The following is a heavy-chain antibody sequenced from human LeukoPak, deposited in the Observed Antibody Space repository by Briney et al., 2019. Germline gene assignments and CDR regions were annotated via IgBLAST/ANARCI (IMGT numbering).Heavy chain of an antibody. CDR3: AELGITMIGGV. CDR2: ISSSGSTI. CDR1: GFTVSNNY. D-gene: IGHD3-10*02. J-gene: IGHJ6*04. V-gene: IGHV3-11*04. Sequence: GGSLRLSCAASGFTVSNNYMSWVRQAPGKGLEWVSYISSSGSTIYYADSVKGRFTISRDNAKNSLYLQMNSLRAEDTAVYYCAELGITMIGGVWGKGTTVTISS.